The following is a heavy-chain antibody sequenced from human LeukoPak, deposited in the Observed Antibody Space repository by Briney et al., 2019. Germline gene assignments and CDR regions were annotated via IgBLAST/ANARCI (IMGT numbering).Heavy chain of an antibody. J-gene: IGHJ4*01. CDR2: VSDDEDNK. D-gene: IGHD2/OR15-2a*01. V-gene: IGHV3-30*02. CDR1: GFIFRNYG. CDR3: AKARGKLVNIYFEY. Sequence: GGSLRPFCAASGFIFRNYGMHWARQAPGKGLEWVAFVSDDEDNKYYPGSVRGRFTISRDDSKNTVYLQLNSLRDEDTAVYFCAKARGKLVNIYFEYWGHGTLVTVSS.